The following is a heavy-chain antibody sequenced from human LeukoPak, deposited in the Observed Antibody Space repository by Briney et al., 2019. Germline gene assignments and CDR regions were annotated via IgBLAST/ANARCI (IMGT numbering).Heavy chain of an antibody. D-gene: IGHD3-22*01. CDR2: IWYDGSNK. V-gene: IGHV3-33*06. J-gene: IGHJ4*02. CDR3: AKATYYYDSSGYDY. CDR1: GFTFSSDG. Sequence: GGSLRLSCAASGFTFSSDGMQWVRQAPGKGLEWVAVIWYDGSNKYYADSVKGRFTISRDNSKNTLYLQMNSLRAGDTAVYYCAKATYYYDSSGYDYWGQGTLVTVSS.